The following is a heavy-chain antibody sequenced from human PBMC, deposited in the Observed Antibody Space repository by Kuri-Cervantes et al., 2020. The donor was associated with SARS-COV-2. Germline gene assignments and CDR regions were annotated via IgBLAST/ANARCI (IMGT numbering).Heavy chain of an antibody. CDR2: VYSSGST. D-gene: IGHD3-22*01. V-gene: IGHV4-59*11. Sequence: SETLSLTCTVSGGSISSHYWSWIRQPPGKGLVWIGYVYSSGSTNYSPSLKSRVTMSVDTSKNQFSLKLTSVTAADTAVYYCTRAGYDNSGYYYSFDFWGQGTLVTVSS. CDR3: TRAGYDNSGYYYSFDF. CDR1: GGSISSHY. J-gene: IGHJ4*02.